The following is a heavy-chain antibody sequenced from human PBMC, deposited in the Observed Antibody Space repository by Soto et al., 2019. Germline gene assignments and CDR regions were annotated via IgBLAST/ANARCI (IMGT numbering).Heavy chain of an antibody. Sequence: GGSLRLSCAASGFTFSDYYMSWIRQAPGKGLEWVSYISSSGSTIYYADSVKGQFTISRDNAKNSLYLQMNSLRAEDTAVYYCARDESPVVPAANFDYWGQGTLVTVSS. CDR3: ARDESPVVPAANFDY. D-gene: IGHD2-2*01. V-gene: IGHV3-11*01. CDR2: ISSSGSTI. CDR1: GFTFSDYY. J-gene: IGHJ4*02.